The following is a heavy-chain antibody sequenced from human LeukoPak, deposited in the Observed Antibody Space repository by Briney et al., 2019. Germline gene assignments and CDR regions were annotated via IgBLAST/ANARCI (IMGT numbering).Heavy chain of an antibody. D-gene: IGHD2-21*01. CDR3: ARLDCLSDECYNY. CDR2: INYSGRS. CDR1: GNSITSDF. J-gene: IGHJ4*02. Sequence: PSETLSLTCIVSGNSITSDFWSWIRQSPGKGLEWIGYINYSGRSEYDRSLKSRVTISVDRSRKRVSLKMRSVTAADTAVYYCARLDCLSDECYNYWAVGALVTVSS. V-gene: IGHV4-59*08.